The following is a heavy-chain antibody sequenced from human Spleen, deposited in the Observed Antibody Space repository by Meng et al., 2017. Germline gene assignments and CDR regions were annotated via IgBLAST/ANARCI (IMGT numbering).Heavy chain of an antibody. V-gene: IGHV4-39*01. CDR1: GGSISSSGYC. CDR2: ICYSGST. D-gene: IGHD2-8*01. J-gene: IGHJ4*02. CDR3: ARVCSNGLCLDY. Sequence: QLHLQASGTGLLMPSETLSLPFTVSGGSISSSGYCWGWVRQPPGKGLEWIGTICYSGSTYYNPSLKTRVTTSLDTSKNQFSLKLSSVAAADTALYYCARVCSNGLCLDYWGQGTLVTVSS.